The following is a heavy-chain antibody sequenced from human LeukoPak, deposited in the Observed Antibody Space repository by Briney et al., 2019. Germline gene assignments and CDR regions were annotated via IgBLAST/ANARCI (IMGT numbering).Heavy chain of an antibody. CDR2: ISGSGSSK. Sequence: GGSLRLSCAASGFTFSSYAMSWVRQAPGKGREWVSAISGSGSSKYYAASVEGRFTISRDNSKNTLYLQVNSLRAEDTAVYYCAKARHYDFWSGEGNFDYWGQGTLVTVSS. J-gene: IGHJ4*02. V-gene: IGHV3-23*01. CDR1: GFTFSSYA. CDR3: AKARHYDFWSGEGNFDY. D-gene: IGHD3-3*01.